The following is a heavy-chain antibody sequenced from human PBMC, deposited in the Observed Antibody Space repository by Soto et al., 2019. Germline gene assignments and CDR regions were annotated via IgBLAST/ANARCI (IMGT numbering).Heavy chain of an antibody. V-gene: IGHV4-59*01. D-gene: IGHD4-4*01. Sequence: SETLSLTCTVSGGSIRSYYWSWIRQPPGKGLEWIGYIYNTGSTTYNPSLKGRVTISVDTSKNQFSLKLSSVTAADTAVYYCAREGTTYNWFDPWGQGTQVTVSS. CDR3: AREGTTYNWFDP. CDR2: IYNTGST. CDR1: GGSIRSYY. J-gene: IGHJ5*02.